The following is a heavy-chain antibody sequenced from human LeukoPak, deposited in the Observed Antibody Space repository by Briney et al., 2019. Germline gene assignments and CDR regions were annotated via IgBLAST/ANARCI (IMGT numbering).Heavy chain of an antibody. V-gene: IGHV1-18*01. D-gene: IGHD5-18*01. Sequence: ASVKVSCKASGYTFNSYGINWVRQAPGQGLEWMGWISAYNGNTNYAQKLQGRATMTTDTSTSTAYMELRSLRSDDTAVYYCARATQLWAFDIWGQGTMVTVSS. CDR1: GYTFNSYG. CDR2: ISAYNGNT. J-gene: IGHJ3*02. CDR3: ARATQLWAFDI.